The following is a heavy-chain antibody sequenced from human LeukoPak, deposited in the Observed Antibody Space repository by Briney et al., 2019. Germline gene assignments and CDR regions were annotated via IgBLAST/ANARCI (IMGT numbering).Heavy chain of an antibody. Sequence: GGSLRLSCVASGFTFSSYSMNWVRQAPGKGLEWVSSISSSSSYIYYADSVKGRFTISRDNAKNSLYLQMNSVRAEDTAVYYCARDVSGSYYDGFDYWGQGTLVTVSS. CDR1: GFTFSSYS. CDR2: ISSSSSYI. CDR3: ARDVSGSYYDGFDY. J-gene: IGHJ4*02. V-gene: IGHV3-21*01. D-gene: IGHD1-26*01.